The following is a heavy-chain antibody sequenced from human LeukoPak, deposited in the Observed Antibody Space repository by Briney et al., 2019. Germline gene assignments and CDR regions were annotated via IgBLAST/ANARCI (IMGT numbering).Heavy chain of an antibody. J-gene: IGHJ5*02. CDR1: GYTFTSYY. V-gene: IGHV1-46*01. CDR3: AREGHWFGAPLDP. Sequence: ASVKVSCKASGYTFTSYYIHWVRQAPGQGLEWMGIINPSAGSTTYAQKFQGRVTMTRDTSISTAYMELSRLIFDDTAVYYCAREGHWFGAPLDPWGQGTLVTVSS. CDR2: INPSAGST. D-gene: IGHD3-10*01.